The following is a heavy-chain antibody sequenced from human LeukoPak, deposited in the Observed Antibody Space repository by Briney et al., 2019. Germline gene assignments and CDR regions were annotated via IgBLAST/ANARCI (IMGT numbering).Heavy chain of an antibody. V-gene: IGHV1-18*01. CDR2: ISAYNGNI. CDR3: ARESPYCSGGSCYYYYYGMDV. CDR1: GYTFTSYG. J-gene: IGHJ6*02. D-gene: IGHD2-15*01. Sequence: ASAKVSCKASGYTFTSYGISWVRQAPGQGLEWMGWISAYNGNINYAQKLQGRVTMTTDTSTSTAYMELRSLRSDDTAVYYCARESPYCSGGSCYYYYYGMDVWGQGTTVTVSS.